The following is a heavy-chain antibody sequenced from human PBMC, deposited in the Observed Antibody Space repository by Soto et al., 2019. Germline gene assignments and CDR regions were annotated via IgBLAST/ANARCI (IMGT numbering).Heavy chain of an antibody. V-gene: IGHV2-5*02. CDR1: GISLSTSGVG. CDR3: AHRGPYMNDEIYFDY. Sequence: QITLKESGPTLVKPTQTLTLTCTFSGISLSTSGVGVGWIHQPPGNALEWLALICWDNDKHYSPSLKSRRTISKDPSKNPVVLTTTNMDPVDTPTYYCAHRGPYMNDEIYFDYWGQGTLVTVSS. D-gene: IGHD2-2*02. J-gene: IGHJ4*02. CDR2: ICWDNDK.